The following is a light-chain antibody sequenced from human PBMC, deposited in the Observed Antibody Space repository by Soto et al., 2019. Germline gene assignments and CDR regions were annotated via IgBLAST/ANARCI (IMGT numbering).Light chain of an antibody. CDR3: AAWDDSLSVYV. CDR2: GNN. V-gene: IGLV1-47*01. J-gene: IGLJ1*01. CDR1: NSDIGSNS. Sequence: QSVLTQPPSASGTPGQRVTISCSGSNSDIGSNSVYWYQQLPGTAPKLLIYGNNQRPSGVPDRFSVSKSDTSASLAISGLRPEDEADYYCAAWDDSLSVYVFGTGTKVTVL.